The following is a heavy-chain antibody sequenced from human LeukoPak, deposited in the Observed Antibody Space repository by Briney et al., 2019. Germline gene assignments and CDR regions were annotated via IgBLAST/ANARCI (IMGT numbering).Heavy chain of an antibody. CDR3: ASLLWFGEHNYYMDV. CDR1: GFTFSNYD. J-gene: IGHJ6*03. V-gene: IGHV3-30*02. Sequence: GGSLRLSCAASGFTFSNYDMHLVRQAPGKGLEGVAFIRYDGSNKYYVDYVKGRFTISRDNSKNTLYLQMNSLRAEDTAVYYCASLLWFGEHNYYMDVWGKGTTVTISS. CDR2: IRYDGSNK. D-gene: IGHD3-10*01.